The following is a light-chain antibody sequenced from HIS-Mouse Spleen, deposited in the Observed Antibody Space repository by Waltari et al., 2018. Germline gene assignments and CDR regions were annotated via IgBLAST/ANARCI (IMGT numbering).Light chain of an antibody. J-gene: IGKJ2*01. CDR1: QSVSSSY. V-gene: IGKV3-20*01. Sequence: EIVLTQSPGPLSLSPGERATLPCRARQSVSSSYLAWYQRKPGQPPRLLIYGASSRATGIPDRFSSSGSRTDCTLTISRLEPEEFAVYDCQQYGSSPPDTFGQGTKLEIK. CDR2: GAS. CDR3: QQYGSSPPDT.